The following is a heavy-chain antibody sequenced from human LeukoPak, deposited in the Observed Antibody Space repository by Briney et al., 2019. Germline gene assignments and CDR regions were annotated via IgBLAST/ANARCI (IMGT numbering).Heavy chain of an antibody. CDR1: GFTFSSHG. D-gene: IGHD4-17*01. CDR2: IWNDGSDQ. V-gene: IGHV3-33*06. J-gene: IGHJ5*02. CDR3: SKTFFPFGDYEGPSWFDP. Sequence: GRSLRLSCEASGFTFSSHGMHWVRQPPGKGLEWVGVIWNDGSDQYYGDSVRGRFTVSRDNLKSTLYMQMDSLRAEDTAVYYCSKTFFPFGDYEGPSWFDPWGQGTLVTVPS.